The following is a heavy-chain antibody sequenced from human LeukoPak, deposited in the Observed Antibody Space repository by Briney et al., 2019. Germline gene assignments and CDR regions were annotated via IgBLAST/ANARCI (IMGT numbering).Heavy chain of an antibody. J-gene: IGHJ4*02. CDR3: ARAEPYSTFYGDYGNFDY. CDR2: ISGSSTYT. V-gene: IGHV3-11*06. Sequence: GGSLRLSCAASGFSFSDYYMSWIRHSPGKGLEWVSYISGSSTYTNYADSVQGRFTISRDNAKNSLYLQMNSLRDEDTAVYYCARAEPYSTFYGDYGNFDYWGQGTLVTVSS. D-gene: IGHD4-17*01. CDR1: GFSFSDYY.